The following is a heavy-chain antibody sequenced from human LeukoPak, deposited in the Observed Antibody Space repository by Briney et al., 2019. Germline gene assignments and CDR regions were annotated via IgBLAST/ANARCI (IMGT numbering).Heavy chain of an antibody. D-gene: IGHD6-25*01. J-gene: IGHJ6*02. CDR3: VRIAADHPKNYFHYGMDV. Sequence: SETLSLTCTVSGGSISSSSDYWGWVRQPPGRGLEWIGRVHYTGITYYNPTLESRLTISVDTSKNQFSLKLSSVTAADTAVFYCVRIAADHPKNYFHYGMDVWGQGTTVTVSS. CDR2: VHYTGIT. V-gene: IGHV4-39*01. CDR1: GGSISSSSDY.